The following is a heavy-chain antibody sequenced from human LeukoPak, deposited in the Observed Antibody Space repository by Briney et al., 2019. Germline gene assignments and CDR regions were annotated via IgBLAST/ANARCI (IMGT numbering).Heavy chain of an antibody. CDR2: INPNSGGT. J-gene: IGHJ1*01. Sequence: ASVKVSCTASGYTFTGYYMHWVRQAPGQGLEWMGWINPNSGGTNYAQKFQGRVTMTRDTSISTAYMELSRLRSDDTAVYYCAREMFVGEASFQHWGQGTLVTVSS. V-gene: IGHV1-2*02. CDR3: AREMFVGEASFQH. D-gene: IGHD1-26*01. CDR1: GYTFTGYY.